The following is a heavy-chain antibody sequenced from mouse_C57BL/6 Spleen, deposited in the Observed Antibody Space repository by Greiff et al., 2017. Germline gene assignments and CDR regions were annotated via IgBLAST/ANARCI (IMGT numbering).Heavy chain of an antibody. CDR2: INPSSGYT. V-gene: IGHV1-7*01. CDR3: ARSGGYDEGYYFDC. CDR1: GYTFTSYR. Sequence: VQLQESGAELAKPGASVKLSCKASGYTFTSYRMHWVKQRPGKGLEWIGYINPSSGYTKYKQKFKDKATLTVDKSSSTAYMQLSSLTYEDSAVYYCARSGGYDEGYYFDCWGQGTTLTVAS. D-gene: IGHD2-2*01. J-gene: IGHJ2*01.